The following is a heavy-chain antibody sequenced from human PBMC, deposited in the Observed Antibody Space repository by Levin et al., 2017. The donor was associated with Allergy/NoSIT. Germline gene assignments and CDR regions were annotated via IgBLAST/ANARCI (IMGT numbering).Heavy chain of an antibody. J-gene: IGHJ4*02. CDR3: AIGKGFLTDY. Sequence: GGSLRLSCAASGLTVSSNYMHWARQAPGKGLEWVSVLNINGNTYYADSVKGRFTISKDISKNTLYLQMNSLRVEDTAVYYCAIGKGFLTDYWGQGTLVTVSS. CDR1: GLTVSSNY. CDR2: LNINGNT. V-gene: IGHV3-53*01.